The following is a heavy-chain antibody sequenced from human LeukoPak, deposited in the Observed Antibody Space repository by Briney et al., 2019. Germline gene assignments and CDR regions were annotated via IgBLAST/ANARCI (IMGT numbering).Heavy chain of an antibody. Sequence: ASVKVSCKASGYTFTSYAMNWVRQAPGQGLEWMGWISAYNGNTIYEQKLQGRLTLTTDTSTNTAYMELRSLRSDDTAVYYCARFLCGGNCAFEIDPWGQGTLVTVSS. J-gene: IGHJ5*02. CDR2: ISAYNGNT. D-gene: IGHD2-21*02. V-gene: IGHV1-18*01. CDR1: GYTFTSYA. CDR3: ARFLCGGNCAFEIDP.